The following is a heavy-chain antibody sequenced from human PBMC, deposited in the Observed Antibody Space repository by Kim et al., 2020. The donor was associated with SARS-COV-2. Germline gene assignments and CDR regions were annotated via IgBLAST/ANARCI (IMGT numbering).Heavy chain of an antibody. D-gene: IGHD2-21*01. V-gene: IGHV3-11*01. J-gene: IGHJ4*02. Sequence: TIYCADSVKGRFTITRDNAKNSLYLQMSSLGAGDTAVYYCARTYSSTAGFWGQGTLVTVSS. CDR2: TI. CDR3: ARTYSSTAGF.